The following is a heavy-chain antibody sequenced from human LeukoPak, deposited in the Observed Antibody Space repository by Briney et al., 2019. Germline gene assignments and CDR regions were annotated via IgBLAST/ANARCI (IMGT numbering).Heavy chain of an antibody. J-gene: IGHJ4*02. V-gene: IGHV3-23*01. CDR3: AKVGLFGYYFDY. D-gene: IGHD3-3*01. CDR2: ISGSGGST. Sequence: GGSLRLSCAASGITFSAYAMCWVRQAPGKGLEWVSAISGSGGSTYYADSVKGRFTISRDNSKNTLYLQMNSLRAEDTAEYYCAKVGLFGYYFDYWGQGTLVTVSS. CDR1: GITFSAYA.